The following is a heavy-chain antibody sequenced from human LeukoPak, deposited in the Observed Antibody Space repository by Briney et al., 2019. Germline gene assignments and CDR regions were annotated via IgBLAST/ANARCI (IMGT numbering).Heavy chain of an antibody. CDR2: MYYSGST. Sequence: SETLSLTCTVSGGSISSSSYYWGWIRQPPGKGLEWIGSMYYSGSTYYNPSLKSRASMSVDRSKNQFSLKLSSVTAADKAVYYCARTSFYHDSSGYYYDYWGQGTLVTVSS. V-gene: IGHV4-39*01. J-gene: IGHJ4*02. CDR1: GGSISSSSYY. CDR3: ARTSFYHDSSGYYYDY. D-gene: IGHD3-22*01.